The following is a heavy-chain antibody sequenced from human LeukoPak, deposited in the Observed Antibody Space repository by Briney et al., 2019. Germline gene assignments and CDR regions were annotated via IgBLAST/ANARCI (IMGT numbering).Heavy chain of an antibody. J-gene: IGHJ4*02. CDR3: ARGVVTAIVDYFDY. Sequence: SQTLSLTCDVSGGSISSGGYSWSWIRQPPGKGLEWIGYIYHSGSTYYNPSLKSRVTISVDRSKNQFSLKLSSVTAADTAVYYCARGVVTAIVDYFDYWGQGTLVTVSS. V-gene: IGHV4-30-2*01. CDR2: IYHSGST. D-gene: IGHD2-21*02. CDR1: GGSISSGGYS.